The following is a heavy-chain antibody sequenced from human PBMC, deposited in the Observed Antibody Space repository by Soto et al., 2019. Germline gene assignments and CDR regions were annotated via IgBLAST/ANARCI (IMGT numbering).Heavy chain of an antibody. V-gene: IGHV1-18*01. J-gene: IGHJ4*02. D-gene: IGHD1-26*01. CDR3: AREGIVGGSFDY. CDR1: GCTCTSYG. CDR2: ISAYNGNT. Sequence: AAVKVSCKASGCTCTSYGISWVRQSPGQGLEWMGWISAYNGNTNYAQKLQGRVTMTTDPSTRTASMEMRSPRSHDPAVYYCAREGIVGGSFDYWGQGTLVTVSS.